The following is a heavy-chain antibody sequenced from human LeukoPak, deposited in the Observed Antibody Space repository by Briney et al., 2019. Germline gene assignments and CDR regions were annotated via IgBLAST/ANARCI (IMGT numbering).Heavy chain of an antibody. Sequence: ASVKVSCKASGYTFTSYDINWVRQATGQGLEWMGWMNPNSGNTGYAQKFQGRVTMTRNTSISTAYMELSSLRSEDTAVYYCARGRSSTSPHNWFDPWGQGTLVTVSS. J-gene: IGHJ5*02. CDR3: ARGRSSTSPHNWFDP. V-gene: IGHV1-8*01. D-gene: IGHD2-2*01. CDR1: GYTFTSYD. CDR2: MNPNSGNT.